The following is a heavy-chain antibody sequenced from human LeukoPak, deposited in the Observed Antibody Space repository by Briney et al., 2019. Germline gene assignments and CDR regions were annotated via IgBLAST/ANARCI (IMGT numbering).Heavy chain of an antibody. V-gene: IGHV4-38-2*02. D-gene: IGHD3-3*01. CDR3: ARVKIFGVAGFDY. J-gene: IGHJ4*02. CDR2: IYYSGST. Sequence: SETLSLTCTVSAYSIRSPNYWGWIRQPPGKGLEWIGNIYYSGSTNYNPSLKSRVTISVDTSKNQFSLKLSSVTAADTAVYYCARVKIFGVAGFDYWGQGTLVTVSS. CDR1: AYSIRSPNY.